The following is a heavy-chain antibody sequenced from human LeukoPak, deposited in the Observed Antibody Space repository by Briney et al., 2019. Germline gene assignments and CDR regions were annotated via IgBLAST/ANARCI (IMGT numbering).Heavy chain of an antibody. Sequence: ASVKVSCKASGYTFTGYYMHWVRQAPGQGLEWMGWINPNSGGTNYAQNFQGRVTMTRDTSISTAYMELSRLTSDDTAVYYCARGSVIVVITGAWFDPWGQGTLVTVSS. CDR2: INPNSGGT. CDR3: ARGSVIVVITGAWFDP. J-gene: IGHJ5*02. CDR1: GYTFTGYY. V-gene: IGHV1-2*02. D-gene: IGHD3-22*01.